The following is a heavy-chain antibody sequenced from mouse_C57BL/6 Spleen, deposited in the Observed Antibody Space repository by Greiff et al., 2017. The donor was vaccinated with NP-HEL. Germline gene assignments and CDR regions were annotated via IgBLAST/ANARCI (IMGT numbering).Heavy chain of an antibody. CDR2: INPNNGGT. Sequence: EVQLQQSGPELVKPGASVKISCKASGYTFTDYYMNWVKQSHGKSLEWIGDINPNNGGTSYNQKFKGKATLTVDKSSSTAYMELRSLTSEDSAVYYCARGAINWAWFAYWGQGTLVTVSA. CDR1: GYTFTDYY. J-gene: IGHJ3*01. CDR3: ARGAINWAWFAY. V-gene: IGHV1-26*01. D-gene: IGHD4-1*01.